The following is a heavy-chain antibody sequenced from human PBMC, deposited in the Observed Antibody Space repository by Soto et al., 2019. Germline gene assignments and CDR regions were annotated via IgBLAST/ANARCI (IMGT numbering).Heavy chain of an antibody. V-gene: IGHV3-21*01. Sequence: PGGSLRLSCAASGFTFSSYSMNWVRQAPGKGLEWVSSISSSSSYAYYADSVKGRFTISRDNAKNSLYLQMNSLRVEDTAVYYCVKGEEGYDFPLGMDVWGQGTTVTVSS. J-gene: IGHJ6*02. D-gene: IGHD3-3*01. CDR1: GFTFSSYS. CDR2: ISSSSSYA. CDR3: VKGEEGYDFPLGMDV.